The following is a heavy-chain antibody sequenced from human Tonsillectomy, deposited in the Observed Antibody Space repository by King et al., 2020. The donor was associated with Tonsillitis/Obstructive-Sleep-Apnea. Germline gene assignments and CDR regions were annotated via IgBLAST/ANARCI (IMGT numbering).Heavy chain of an antibody. Sequence: VQLVQSGAEVKKPGASVKVSCTVSGYSLPELSIHWVRQAPGKGLGWMGGFDLEVGETFYAQRLQGRGTMTEDTSTDTVYMELSSLRTEDTAVYYCAAARRFNWNPDYWGQGTLVTVSS. CDR2: FDLEVGET. J-gene: IGHJ4*02. CDR3: AAARRFNWNPDY. V-gene: IGHV1-24*01. D-gene: IGHD1-20*01. CDR1: GYSLPELS.